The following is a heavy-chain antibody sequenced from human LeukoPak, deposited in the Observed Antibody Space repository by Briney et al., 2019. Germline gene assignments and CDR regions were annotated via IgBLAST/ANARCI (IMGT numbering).Heavy chain of an antibody. J-gene: IGHJ5*02. D-gene: IGHD1-26*01. Sequence: GGSLRLSCAASGFTFSSYAMHCVRQAPGKGLEWVSTISGGSGTPYYADSVKGRFTISRDISKTTLYLQMNSLRVEDTAVYYCAKGGLGATPRFDPWGQGTLVTVSS. CDR3: AKGGLGATPRFDP. CDR2: ISGGSGTP. V-gene: IGHV3-23*01. CDR1: GFTFSSYA.